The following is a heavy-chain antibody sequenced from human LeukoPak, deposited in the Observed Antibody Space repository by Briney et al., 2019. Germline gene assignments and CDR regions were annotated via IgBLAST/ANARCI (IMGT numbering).Heavy chain of an antibody. CDR1: GYTLTELS. V-gene: IGHV1-24*01. J-gene: IGHJ4*02. CDR3: ATVPRKYCSSTSCNDFDY. CDR2: FDPEDGET. Sequence: ASVKVSCKVSGYTLTELSMHWVRQAPGKGLEWMGGFDPEDGETIYAQKFQGRVTMTEGTSTDTAYMELSSLRSEDTAVYYCATVPRKYCSSTSCNDFDYWGQGTLVTVSS. D-gene: IGHD2-2*01.